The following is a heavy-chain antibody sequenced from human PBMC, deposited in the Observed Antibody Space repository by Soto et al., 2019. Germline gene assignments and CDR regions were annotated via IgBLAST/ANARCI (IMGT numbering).Heavy chain of an antibody. CDR2: ISGSGGST. D-gene: IGHD3-22*01. CDR3: ARDYDSSGYYRSHLDY. V-gene: IGHV3-23*01. J-gene: IGHJ4*02. Sequence: GGSLRLSCAASGFTFSSYAMSWVRQAPGKGLEWVSAISGSGGSTYYADSVKGRFTISRDNSKNTLYLQMNSLRAEDTAVYYCARDYDSSGYYRSHLDYWGQGTLVTVS. CDR1: GFTFSSYA.